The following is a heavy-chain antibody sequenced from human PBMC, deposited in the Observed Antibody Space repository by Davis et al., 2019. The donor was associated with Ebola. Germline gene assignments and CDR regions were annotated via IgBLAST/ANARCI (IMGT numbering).Heavy chain of an antibody. Sequence: PGGSLRLSCAASGFTFSGSAMHWVRQASGKGLEWVGRIRSKANIYATAYAASVKGRFTISRDDSKNTAYLQMNSLKTEDTAVYYCTSRGDGYKGYWGQGTLVTVSS. D-gene: IGHD5-24*01. CDR2: IRSKANIYAT. CDR1: GFTFSGSA. V-gene: IGHV3-73*01. CDR3: TSRGDGYKGY. J-gene: IGHJ4*02.